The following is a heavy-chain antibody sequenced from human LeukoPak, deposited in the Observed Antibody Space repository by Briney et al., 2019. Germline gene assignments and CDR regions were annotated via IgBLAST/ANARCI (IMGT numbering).Heavy chain of an antibody. Sequence: KAGGSLRLSCAASGFAFSNYGMKWVRQAPGKGLEWGSGVTGSGGTTYYADSVKGRFTISRDNSKNPLYLQMNSPRAEDTAAYYCAKDGNWARFENWGQGTLVTVSS. D-gene: IGHD7-27*01. CDR3: AKDGNWARFEN. V-gene: IGHV3-23*01. CDR1: GFAFSNYG. J-gene: IGHJ4*02. CDR2: VTGSGGTT.